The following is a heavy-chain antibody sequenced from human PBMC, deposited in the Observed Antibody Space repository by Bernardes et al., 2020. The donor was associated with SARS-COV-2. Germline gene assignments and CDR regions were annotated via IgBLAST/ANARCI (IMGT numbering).Heavy chain of an antibody. V-gene: IGHV3-23*01. CDR3: ARATFYDVVTGYYSHGYYFDF. CDR1: GFTFSRYA. D-gene: IGHD3-9*01. CDR2: ISGSGGST. Sequence: GSSLRLSCVASGFTFSRYAISWVRQAPGKGLEWVSTISGSGGSTYYAESVKARLTISRDNFNDIVFLQVNSLRAEDTAVYYCARATFYDVVTGYYSHGYYFDFWGQGALVSVSS. J-gene: IGHJ4*02.